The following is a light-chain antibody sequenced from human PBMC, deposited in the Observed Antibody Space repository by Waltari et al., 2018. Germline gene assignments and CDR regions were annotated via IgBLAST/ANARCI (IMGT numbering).Light chain of an antibody. Sequence: QSVLTQPPSASGTPGQRVTISCSGSSSNIGSNYVYWYQHFPGTAPKLLIYKSAQRPALVPDRFACSKSGTSASLAISGLRSGDEADYYCAAWDDSLSGSWVFGGGTKLTVL. J-gene: IGLJ3*02. CDR2: KSA. CDR1: SSNIGSNY. CDR3: AAWDDSLSGSWV. V-gene: IGLV1-47*01.